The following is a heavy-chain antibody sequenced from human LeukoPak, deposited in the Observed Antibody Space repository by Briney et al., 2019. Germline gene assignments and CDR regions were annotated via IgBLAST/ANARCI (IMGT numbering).Heavy chain of an antibody. Sequence: SETLSLTCTVSGGSISSYYWSWIRQPPGKGLEWIGYIYYSGSTNYNPSLKSRGTISVDTSKNQFSLKLSSVTAADTAVYYCARDRAGRFDYWGQGTLVTVSS. CDR3: ARDRAGRFDY. CDR2: IYYSGST. J-gene: IGHJ4*02. CDR1: GGSISSYY. V-gene: IGHV4-59*01. D-gene: IGHD6-19*01.